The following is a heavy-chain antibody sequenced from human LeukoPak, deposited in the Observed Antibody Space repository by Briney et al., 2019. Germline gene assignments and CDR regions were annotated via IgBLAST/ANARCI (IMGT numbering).Heavy chain of an antibody. CDR3: ARSSEWLFFDY. CDR1: GASISSRNW. J-gene: IGHJ4*02. D-gene: IGHD5-24*01. CDR2: IYHTGST. Sequence: SGTLSLTCDVSGASISSRNWWSWVRQPPGKGLEWIGEIYHTGSTNHNSSLKSRATISVDKSKNQFSLRLSSVTAADTAVYYCARSSEWLFFDYWGQGILVTVSS. V-gene: IGHV4-4*02.